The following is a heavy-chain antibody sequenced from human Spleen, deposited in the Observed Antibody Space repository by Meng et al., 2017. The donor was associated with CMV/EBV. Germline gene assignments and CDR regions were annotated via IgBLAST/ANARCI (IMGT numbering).Heavy chain of an antibody. Sequence: GSLRLSCTVSGGSISSNNYYWAWIRQPPGKGLEWIGSMYYSGSTYYNPSLKSRVTISVDTSKNQFSLKLSSVTAADTAVYYCARLIAARGYWGQGTLVTVSS. D-gene: IGHD6-6*01. CDR1: GGSISSNNYY. CDR3: ARLIAARGY. J-gene: IGHJ4*02. CDR2: MYYSGST. V-gene: IGHV4-39*01.